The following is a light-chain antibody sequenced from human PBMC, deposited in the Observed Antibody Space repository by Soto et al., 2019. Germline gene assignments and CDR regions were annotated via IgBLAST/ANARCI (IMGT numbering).Light chain of an antibody. CDR3: QQYGSSTQVT. CDR2: GAS. J-gene: IGKJ4*01. CDR1: QSVSSSY. Sequence: EIVLTQSPGTLSLSPGERATLSCRASQSVSSSYLAWYQQKPGQAPRLLIYGASSRATGIPDRFSGSGSGTEFILTITRLEPEDFAVYYCQQYGSSTQVTFGGGTKVEIK. V-gene: IGKV3-20*01.